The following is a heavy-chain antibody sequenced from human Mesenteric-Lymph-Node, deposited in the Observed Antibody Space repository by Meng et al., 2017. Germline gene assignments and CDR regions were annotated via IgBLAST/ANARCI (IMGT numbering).Heavy chain of an antibody. D-gene: IGHD6-19*01. CDR3: ASLQRGYSSGWYPFDY. J-gene: IGHJ4*02. CDR1: GYSFTSYW. Sequence: GESLKISCKGSGYSFTSYWIGWVRQMPGKGLEWMGIIYPGDSDTRYSPSFQGQVTISADKSISTAYLQWSSLKASDTAMYYCASLQRGYSSGWYPFDYWGQGTLVTVSS. CDR2: IYPGDSDT. V-gene: IGHV5-51*01.